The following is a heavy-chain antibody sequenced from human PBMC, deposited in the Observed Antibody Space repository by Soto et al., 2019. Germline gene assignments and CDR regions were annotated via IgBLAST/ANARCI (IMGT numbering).Heavy chain of an antibody. CDR3: AKDVGQQLVLNYGMDV. V-gene: IGHV3-30*18. D-gene: IGHD6-13*01. CDR1: GFTFRSFG. J-gene: IGHJ6*02. Sequence: QVQLVESGGGVIQPGTSLSLSCGSSGFTFRSFGMYWVRQAPGKGLEWVAVVSYDGNHKYYADSVKGRFTVSRDNAKNMLYLQMNSLRGEDTAVYYCAKDVGQQLVLNYGMDVWGQGTTVTDSS. CDR2: VSYDGNHK.